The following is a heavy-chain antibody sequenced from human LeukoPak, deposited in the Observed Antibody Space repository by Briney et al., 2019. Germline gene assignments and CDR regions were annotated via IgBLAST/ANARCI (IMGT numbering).Heavy chain of an antibody. V-gene: IGHV4-34*01. CDR1: GGSFSGYY. Sequence: SETLSLTCAVYGGSFSGYYWSWIRQPPGKGLEWIGEINHSGSTNYNPSLKSRVTISVDTSKNQFSLKLSSVTAADTAVYYCARGDSRDSGYDRSSWFDPWGQGTLVTVSS. CDR3: ARGDSRDSGYDRSSWFDP. J-gene: IGHJ5*02. D-gene: IGHD5-12*01. CDR2: INHSGST.